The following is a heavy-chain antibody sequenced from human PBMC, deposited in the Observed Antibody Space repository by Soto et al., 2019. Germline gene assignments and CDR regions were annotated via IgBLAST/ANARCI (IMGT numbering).Heavy chain of an antibody. V-gene: IGHV3-33*01. J-gene: IGHJ5*02. CDR3: ARDVRTRRYDL. CDR1: GFTFRNYG. CDR2: IWYDGSNK. Sequence: QVQLVESGGGVVQPGRSLRLSCAASGFTFRNYGMHWVRQAPGKGLEWLAVIWYDGSNKYYADSVKGRFTISRDNSKNTLYLEMNSLRDEDRAVYYCARDVRTRRYDLWGQGTLVIVSS. D-gene: IGHD3-10*02.